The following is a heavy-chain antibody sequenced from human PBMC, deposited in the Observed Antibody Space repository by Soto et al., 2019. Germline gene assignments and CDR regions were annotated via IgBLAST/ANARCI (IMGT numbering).Heavy chain of an antibody. CDR2: ISSSGSTI. CDR3: ARDSPPYYDYVWGSYRYTYSFDY. J-gene: IGHJ4*02. V-gene: IGHV3-48*03. D-gene: IGHD3-16*02. Sequence: RRLSCAASGFTFSSYEMNWVRQAPGKGLEWVSYISSSGSTIYYADSVKGRFTISRDNAKNSLYLQMNSLRAEDTAVYYCARDSPPYYDYVWGSYRYTYSFDYWGQGTLVTVSS. CDR1: GFTFSSYE.